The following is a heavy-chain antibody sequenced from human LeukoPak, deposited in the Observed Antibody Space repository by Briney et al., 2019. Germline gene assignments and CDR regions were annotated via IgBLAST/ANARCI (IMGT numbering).Heavy chain of an antibody. Sequence: GASVKVSCKTSGYSFTTYGISWVRQAPGQGLEWMGWISPDNENTKYAENLQGRVTMTTDTSTYTAYMELKSLISDDTAVYYCAREYGIATIGIPYYLDLWGQGTPVTVSS. CDR1: GYSFTTYG. V-gene: IGHV1-18*01. CDR3: AREYGIATIGIPYYLDL. J-gene: IGHJ4*02. CDR2: ISPDNENT. D-gene: IGHD6-13*01.